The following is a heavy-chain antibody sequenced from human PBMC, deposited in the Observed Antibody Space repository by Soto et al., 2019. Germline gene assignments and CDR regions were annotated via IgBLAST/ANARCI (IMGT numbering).Heavy chain of an antibody. CDR1: GYSFTSYW. CDR3: ARHEEVGATNYYYYGMDF. J-gene: IGHJ6*02. CDR2: IDPSDSYT. Sequence: GESLKISCKGSGYSFTSYWISWVRQMPGKGLEWMGRIDPSDSYTNYSPSFQGHVTISADKSISTAYLQWSSLKASDTAMYYWARHEEVGATNYYYYGMDFSGQGTTVTGSS. V-gene: IGHV5-10-1*01. D-gene: IGHD1-26*01.